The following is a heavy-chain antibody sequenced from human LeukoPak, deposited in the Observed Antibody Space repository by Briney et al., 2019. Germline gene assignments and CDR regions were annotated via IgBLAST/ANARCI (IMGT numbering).Heavy chain of an antibody. V-gene: IGHV1-46*01. CDR2: INPSGGST. D-gene: IGHD1-1*01. CDR1: GYTFTSYY. Sequence: ASVKVSCKASGYTFTSYYMHWVRQAPGQGLEWMGIINPSGGSTSYAQKFQDRDTMTRDMSTSTVYMELSSLRSEDTAVYYCARSHSTGHFDYWGQGTLVTVSS. CDR3: ARSHSTGHFDY. J-gene: IGHJ4*02.